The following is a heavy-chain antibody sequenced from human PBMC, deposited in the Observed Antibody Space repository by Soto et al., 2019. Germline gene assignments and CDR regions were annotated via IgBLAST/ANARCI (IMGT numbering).Heavy chain of an antibody. CDR2: INHSGST. V-gene: IGHV4-34*01. Sequence: QVQLQQWGAGLLKPSETLSLTCAVYGGSFSGYYWSWIRQPPGKGLEWIGEINHSGSTNYNPSLKSRGTISVDTSKNQFSLKLSSVTAADTAVYYCARGKWFGEFGNWGQGTMVTVSS. CDR1: GGSFSGYY. CDR3: ARGKWFGEFGN. J-gene: IGHJ3*01. D-gene: IGHD3-10*01.